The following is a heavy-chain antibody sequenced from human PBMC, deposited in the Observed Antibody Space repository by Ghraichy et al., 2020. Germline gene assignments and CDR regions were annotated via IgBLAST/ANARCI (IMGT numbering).Heavy chain of an antibody. CDR2: IKQDGSEK. J-gene: IGHJ6*02. Sequence: GESLNISCAPSGFTFSSYWMNWVRQAPGKGLEWVANIKQDGSEKHYVDSVKGRFTIPRDNAKNSLYLQMNSLRAEDTAVYYCARAPHDFWSGYSNRYYGMDVWCQGTTVTGS. V-gene: IGHV3-7*01. CDR1: GFTFSSYW. CDR3: ARAPHDFWSGYSNRYYGMDV. D-gene: IGHD3-3*01.